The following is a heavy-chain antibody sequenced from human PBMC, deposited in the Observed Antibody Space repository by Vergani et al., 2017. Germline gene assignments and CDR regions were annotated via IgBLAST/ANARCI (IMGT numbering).Heavy chain of an antibody. CDR2: IYWNDDK. V-gene: IGHV2-5*01. D-gene: IGHD2-21*01. J-gene: IGHJ3*02. CDR3: AHRRPGWLWDAFDI. CDR1: GFSLSTSGVG. Sequence: QITLKESGPTLVKPTQTLTLTCTFSGFSLSTSGVGVGWIRQPPGKALEWLALIYWNDDKRYSPSLKSRLTITKDTSKNQVVLTMTNMDPVDTATYYCAHRRPGWLWDAFDIWGQGTMVTVSS.